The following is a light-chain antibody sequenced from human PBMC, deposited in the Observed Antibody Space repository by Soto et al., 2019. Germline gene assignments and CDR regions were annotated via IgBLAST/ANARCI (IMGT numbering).Light chain of an antibody. J-gene: IGLJ1*01. V-gene: IGLV1-40*01. Sequence: QSVLTQPPSVSGAPGQRVTISCTGSSSNIGAGHDVHWYQQLPGTAPKLLIYGNGNRPSGVPDRFSGSKSGTSASLAITGLQAEDEADYYCQSYDNSLSGSEVFGTGTKVTVL. CDR1: SSNIGAGHD. CDR2: GNG. CDR3: QSYDNSLSGSEV.